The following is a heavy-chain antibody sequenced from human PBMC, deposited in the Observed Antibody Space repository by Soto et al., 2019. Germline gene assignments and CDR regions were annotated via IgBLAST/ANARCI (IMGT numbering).Heavy chain of an antibody. CDR2: IYTSGST. V-gene: IGHV4-4*07. Sequence: PSETLSLTCTVSGGSIRSYYWSWIRQPAGKGLEWIGRIYTSGSTNYNPSLKSRVTMSVDTSKNQFSLKLSSVTAADTAVYYCARGATGKEVYYYYYGMDVWGQGTTVTVSS. D-gene: IGHD1-1*01. CDR3: ARGATGKEVYYYYYGMDV. CDR1: GGSIRSYY. J-gene: IGHJ6*02.